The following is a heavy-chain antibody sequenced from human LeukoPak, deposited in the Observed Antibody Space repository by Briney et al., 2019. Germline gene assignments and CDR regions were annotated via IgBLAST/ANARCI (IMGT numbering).Heavy chain of an antibody. CDR1: GFTFSSYD. Sequence: GGSLRLSCAASGFTFSSYDMSWVRQAPGKGLEWVSTISGSGSGCSTYYADSVKVRFTISRDNSKDTLYLQMNSLRAEDTAVYYCAKLLAVTNSYYFNYWGQGTLVTVSS. J-gene: IGHJ4*02. CDR3: AKLLAVTNSYYFNY. V-gene: IGHV3-23*01. CDR2: ISGSGSGCST. D-gene: IGHD6-19*01.